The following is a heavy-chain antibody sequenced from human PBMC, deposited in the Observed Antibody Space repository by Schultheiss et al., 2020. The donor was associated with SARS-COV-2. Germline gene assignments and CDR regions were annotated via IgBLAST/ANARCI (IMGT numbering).Heavy chain of an antibody. CDR2: IYSVGSI. Sequence: GESLKISCAASGFTASANYMSWVRQAPGKGLEWVSVIYSVGSIYYADSVQGRFTISRDNSKNTLYLQMNSLRPEDTALYYCASGLLAGPNHFDYWGQGTLVTVSS. CDR1: GFTASANY. D-gene: IGHD2-15*01. CDR3: ASGLLAGPNHFDY. J-gene: IGHJ4*02. V-gene: IGHV3-66*02.